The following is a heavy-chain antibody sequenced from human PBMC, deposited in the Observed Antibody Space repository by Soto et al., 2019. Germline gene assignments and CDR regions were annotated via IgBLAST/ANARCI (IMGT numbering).Heavy chain of an antibody. V-gene: IGHV3-21*04. CDR3: ARAASKNVLRFLEWFSHMDV. CDR2: ISSSSSYI. Sequence: GGSLRLSCAASGFTFSTYNMNWVRQAPGKGLEWVSSISSSSSYIYYADSVKGRFTISRDNAKNSLYLQMNSLRAADTAVYYCARAASKNVLRFLEWFSHMDVWGQGTTVTVSS. J-gene: IGHJ6*02. D-gene: IGHD3-3*01. CDR1: GFTFSTYN.